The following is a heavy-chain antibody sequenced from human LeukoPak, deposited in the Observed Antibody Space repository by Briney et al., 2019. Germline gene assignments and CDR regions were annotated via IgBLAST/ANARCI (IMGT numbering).Heavy chain of an antibody. CDR1: GYSLTTYW. Sequence: GGSLKISCMGSGYSLTTYWIGWVRQMPGKGLGWMGIIYPGESDTRYSLSFQGQVPISADKSTSTAYLQWSSLKASDTAMYYCARRATMGRGIINPSDNWGQGTLVTVSS. V-gene: IGHV5-51*01. D-gene: IGHD3-10*01. CDR2: IYPGESDT. CDR3: ARRATMGRGIINPSDN. J-gene: IGHJ4*02.